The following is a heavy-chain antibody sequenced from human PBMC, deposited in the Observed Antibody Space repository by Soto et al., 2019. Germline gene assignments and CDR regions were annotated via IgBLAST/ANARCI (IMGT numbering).Heavy chain of an antibody. CDR1: GFTFSSYA. CDR2: ISDSGGST. Sequence: GGSLRLSCAASGFTFSSYAMSWVRQAPGKGLEWVSTISDSGGSTHYADSVKGRFTISRDNSKSTLYLQMNSLRAEDTAVYHCAKDVPPGFCSNGVCPLFDYWGQGTLVTVSS. CDR3: AKDVPPGFCSNGVCPLFDY. D-gene: IGHD2-8*01. J-gene: IGHJ4*02. V-gene: IGHV3-23*01.